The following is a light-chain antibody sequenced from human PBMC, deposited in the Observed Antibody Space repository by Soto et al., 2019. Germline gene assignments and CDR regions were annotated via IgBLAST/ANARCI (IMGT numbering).Light chain of an antibody. CDR2: GAS. CDR1: QAIRSN. J-gene: IGKJ2*01. Sequence: EIVMRQSPATLSVSPGEGATVSCRASQAIRSNLAWYQQKPGQAPRLLIYGASTRATGIPARFSGSGSGTEFTLTISSLQSEDYAVYYCQQYNNWPPYTFGQGTKVDI. CDR3: QQYNNWPPYT. V-gene: IGKV3-15*01.